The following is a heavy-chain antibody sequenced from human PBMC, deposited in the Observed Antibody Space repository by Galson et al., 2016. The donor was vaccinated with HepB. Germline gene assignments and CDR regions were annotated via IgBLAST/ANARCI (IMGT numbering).Heavy chain of an antibody. CDR2: IYTSGST. CDR3: ARATRGDYCTGTLWYLDY. J-gene: IGHJ4*02. CDR1: GGSISSGSYY. V-gene: IGHV4-61*09. Sequence: TLSLTCPVSGGSISSGSYYWSWLRQPAGKGLEWIGHIYTSGSTNYNPSLKTRVTISVDTSKNQFSLKLSSLTAADTAVYYCARATRGDYCTGTLWYLDYWGQGTLVTVSS. D-gene: IGHD2-8*02.